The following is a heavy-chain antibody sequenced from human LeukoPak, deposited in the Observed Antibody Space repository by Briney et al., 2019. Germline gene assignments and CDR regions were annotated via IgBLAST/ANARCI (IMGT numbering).Heavy chain of an antibody. J-gene: IGHJ4*02. V-gene: IGHV4-59*10. CDR2: IYRSGST. CDR3: ARSQASGSPFDY. Sequence: KPSETLSLTCAVYGGSFSGYYWSWIRQPAGKELEWIGNIYRSGSTNYNPSLKSRVTMSVDTSKNQFSLKLSSVTAADTAVYFCARSQASGSPFDYWGQGTLVTVSS. CDR1: GGSFSGYY. D-gene: IGHD3-10*01.